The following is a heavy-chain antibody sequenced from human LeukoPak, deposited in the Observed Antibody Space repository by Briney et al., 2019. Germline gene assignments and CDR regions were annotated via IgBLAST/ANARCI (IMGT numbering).Heavy chain of an antibody. Sequence: PSETLSLTCTVSGGSISSYFWTWIRQPPGKGLEWIGYIYYSGSSNYSPSLKSRVTMSVDSSKNQFSLKLTSMTPADTAVYYCARDLVGYGSGSFDYWGQGTLVTVAS. CDR3: ARDLVGYGSGSFDY. V-gene: IGHV4-59*01. D-gene: IGHD3-10*01. J-gene: IGHJ4*02. CDR2: IYYSGSS. CDR1: GGSISSYF.